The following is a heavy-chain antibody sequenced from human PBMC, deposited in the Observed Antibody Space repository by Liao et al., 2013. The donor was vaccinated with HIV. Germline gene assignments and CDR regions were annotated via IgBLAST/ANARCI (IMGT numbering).Heavy chain of an antibody. Sequence: QVQLQESGPGLVKPSETLTLTCTVSGGSITSYYWNWIRQTAGKGLEWIGRIHASGSTNYNPSLKRRVTMSVDKSKNQFSLRLNSMTAADTAVYYCARDRVGIFGAFDYVGPKGQVVTVSS. CDR3: ARDRVGIFGAFDY. CDR2: IHASGST. CDR1: GGSITSYY. D-gene: IGHD2-15*01. V-gene: IGHV4-4*07. J-gene: IGHJ3*02.